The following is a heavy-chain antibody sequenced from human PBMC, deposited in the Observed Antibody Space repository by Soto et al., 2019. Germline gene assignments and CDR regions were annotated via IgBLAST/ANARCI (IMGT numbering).Heavy chain of an antibody. V-gene: IGHV5-51*01. CDR2: ISPSDSDT. CDR1: GYSFTSNW. CDR3: ARHPPFISESDRLDP. D-gene: IGHD3-3*02. J-gene: IGHJ5*01. Sequence: PGASLKISCKASGYSFTSNWIAWVRQMPGKGLEWMGIISPSDSDTRYSPSFQGQVTISADKSTSTAYLQWSSLKPADTAIYCCARHPPFISESDRLDPWGQGTLVTVSS.